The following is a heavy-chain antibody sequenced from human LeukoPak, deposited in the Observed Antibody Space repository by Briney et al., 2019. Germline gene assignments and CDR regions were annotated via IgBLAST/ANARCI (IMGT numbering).Heavy chain of an antibody. D-gene: IGHD3-3*01. Sequence: GGSLRLCCVASGFTFNSYWMNWVRQAPGKGLEWVANIKQDGSEKYYVDSVKGRFTISRDNAKNSLYLQMNSLRAEDTAVYYCAKPITISGATDAFDIWGQGTMVIVSS. CDR3: AKPITISGATDAFDI. V-gene: IGHV3-7*01. J-gene: IGHJ3*02. CDR2: IKQDGSEK. CDR1: GFTFNSYW.